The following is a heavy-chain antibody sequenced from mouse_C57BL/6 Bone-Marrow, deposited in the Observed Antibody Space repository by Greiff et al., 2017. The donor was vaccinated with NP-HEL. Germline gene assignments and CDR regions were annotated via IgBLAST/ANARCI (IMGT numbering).Heavy chain of an antibody. Sequence: VQVVESGPELVKPGASVKISCKASGYAFSSSWMNWVKQRPGKGLEWIGRIYPGDGDTNYNGKFKGKATLTADKSSSTAYMQLSSLTSEDSAVYFCARNTDWDGYWGQGTTLTVSS. V-gene: IGHV1-82*01. CDR2: IYPGDGDT. CDR1: GYAFSSSW. J-gene: IGHJ2*01. D-gene: IGHD4-1*01. CDR3: ARNTDWDGY.